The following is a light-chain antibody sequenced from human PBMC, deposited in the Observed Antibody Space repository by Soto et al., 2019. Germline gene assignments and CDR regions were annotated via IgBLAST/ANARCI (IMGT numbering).Light chain of an antibody. J-gene: IGKJ2*01. Sequence: DIQMTQSPSSLSASVGDRVTITCRASQSIAYYVNWFQQKPGKAPKLLIYAASSLPSGVPSRFSRSGSGTDFTLTISSLQPEDFATYYCQQSSNSPMYTFGQGT. V-gene: IGKV1-39*01. CDR3: QQSSNSPMYT. CDR2: AAS. CDR1: QSIAYY.